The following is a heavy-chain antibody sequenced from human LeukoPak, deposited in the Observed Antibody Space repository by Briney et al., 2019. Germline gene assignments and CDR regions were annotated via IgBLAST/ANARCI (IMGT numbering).Heavy chain of an antibody. V-gene: IGHV4-61*02. CDR2: IYTSGST. Sequence: PSETLSLTCTVSGGSISSGSYYWSWIRQPAGKGLEWIGRIYTSGSTNYNPSLKSRVTISVDTSKNQFSLKLSSVTAADTAVYYCARGLVVGYFDWLFRLDAFDIWGQGTMVTVSS. CDR1: GGSISSGSYY. CDR3: ARGLVVGYFDWLFRLDAFDI. J-gene: IGHJ3*02. D-gene: IGHD3-9*01.